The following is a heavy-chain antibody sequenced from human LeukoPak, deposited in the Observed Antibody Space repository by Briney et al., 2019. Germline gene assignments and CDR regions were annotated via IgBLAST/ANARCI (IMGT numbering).Heavy chain of an antibody. CDR1: GFTFSSYG. J-gene: IGHJ3*02. CDR3: AKEEDYVWGSYLSDAFDI. D-gene: IGHD3-16*01. CDR2: ISGSGGST. V-gene: IGHV3-23*01. Sequence: GGTLRLSCAASGFTFSSYGMSWVRQAPGKGLEWVSAISGSGGSTYYADSVKGRFTISRDNSKNTLYLQMNSLRAEDTAVYYCAKEEDYVWGSYLSDAFDIWGQGTMVTVSS.